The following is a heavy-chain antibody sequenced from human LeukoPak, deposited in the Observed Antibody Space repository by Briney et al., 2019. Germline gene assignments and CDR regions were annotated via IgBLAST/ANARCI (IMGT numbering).Heavy chain of an antibody. CDR3: ARSRETLKAWFDP. CDR1: GDSISSYY. V-gene: IGHV4-59*13. J-gene: IGHJ5*02. CDR2: IYYSGST. Sequence: KPSETLSLTCTVSGDSISSYYWSWMRQPRGKGLVCIGNIYYSGSTNYNPSLKRRVTISVDTSKNQFSLNLSAVHAAAAPVYSWARSRETLKAWFDPTGPRTLVSLSS. D-gene: IGHD5-24*01.